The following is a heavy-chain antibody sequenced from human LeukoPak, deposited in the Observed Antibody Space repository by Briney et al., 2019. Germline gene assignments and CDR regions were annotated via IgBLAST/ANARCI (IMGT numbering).Heavy chain of an antibody. Sequence: ASVKVSCMASGDTFTINDINWVRPATGQGLEWMGWMNPNSGNTGYAQKFQGRVTMTRNTSISTSYMELTNLRSEDTAVYYCARVTAAGTWAFDIWGQGTTVTVSS. D-gene: IGHD6-13*01. J-gene: IGHJ3*02. V-gene: IGHV1-8*01. CDR2: MNPNSGNT. CDR1: GDTFTIND. CDR3: ARVTAAGTWAFDI.